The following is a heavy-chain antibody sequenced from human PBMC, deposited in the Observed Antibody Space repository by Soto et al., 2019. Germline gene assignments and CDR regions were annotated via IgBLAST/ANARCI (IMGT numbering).Heavy chain of an antibody. CDR3: ARAHYYDSDLDP. CDR1: GYTFTGYY. J-gene: IGHJ5*02. D-gene: IGHD3-22*01. CDR2: INPNSGGT. Sequence: ASVKVSCKASGYTFTGYYMHWVRQAPVQGLEWMGWINPNSGGTNYAQKFQGRVTMTRDTSISTAYMELSRLRSDDTAVYYCARAHYYDSDLDPWGQGTLVTVSS. V-gene: IGHV1-2*02.